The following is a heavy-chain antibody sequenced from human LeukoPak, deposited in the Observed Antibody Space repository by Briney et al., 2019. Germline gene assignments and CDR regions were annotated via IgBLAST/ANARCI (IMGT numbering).Heavy chain of an antibody. V-gene: IGHV1-2*06. Sequence: VASVTVSCKASGYTFTGYYIHWVRQAPGQGLGWMGRINTDTAGTNYAQKFQGRVTVTRDTSITTAYMELSGLTSDDTAVYYCAREGPHSGSYQDFWGQGTLVTVSS. CDR2: INTDTAGT. D-gene: IGHD3-10*01. J-gene: IGHJ4*02. CDR3: AREGPHSGSYQDF. CDR1: GYTFTGYY.